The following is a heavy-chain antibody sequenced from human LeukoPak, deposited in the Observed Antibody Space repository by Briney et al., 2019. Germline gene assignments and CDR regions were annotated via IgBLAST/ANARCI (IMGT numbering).Heavy chain of an antibody. D-gene: IGHD6-13*01. V-gene: IGHV1-18*01. J-gene: IGHJ6*03. CDR2: ISAYNGNT. Sequence: ASVKVSCKASGYTFTSYGISWVRQAPGQGLEWMGWISAYNGNTNYAQKLQGRVTMTTDTSTSTAYMELRSLRSDDTAVYYCARARIAAAVPYYYYMDVWGKGTTVTVSS. CDR3: ARARIAAAVPYYYYMDV. CDR1: GYTFTSYG.